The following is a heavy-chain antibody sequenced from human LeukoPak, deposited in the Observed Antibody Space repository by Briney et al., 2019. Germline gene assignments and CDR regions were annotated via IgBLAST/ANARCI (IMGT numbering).Heavy chain of an antibody. D-gene: IGHD3-10*01. Sequence: GGSLRLSCAACGLPYRNYYFIGVRRARGKAREGISYISDDGSYANYADSVRGRFTISRDNAKNSLFLQMNSLRVEDTAVYYCARTMGRGPGGHFDYWGQGTLVTVSS. J-gene: IGHJ4*02. CDR3: ARTMGRGPGGHFDY. CDR2: ISDDGSYA. CDR1: GLPYRNYY. V-gene: IGHV3-11*03.